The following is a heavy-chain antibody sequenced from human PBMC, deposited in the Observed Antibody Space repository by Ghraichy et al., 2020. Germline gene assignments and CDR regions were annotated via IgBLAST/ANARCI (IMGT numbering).Heavy chain of an antibody. CDR1: GGSISSSNW. Sequence: LETLSLTCAVSGGSISSSNWWSWVRQPPGKGLEWIGEIYHSGSTNYNPSLKSRVTISVDKSKNQFSLKLSSVTAADTAVYYCARAIKYSSSWAIDYWGQGTLVTVSS. V-gene: IGHV4-4*02. J-gene: IGHJ4*02. CDR3: ARAIKYSSSWAIDY. D-gene: IGHD6-13*01. CDR2: IYHSGST.